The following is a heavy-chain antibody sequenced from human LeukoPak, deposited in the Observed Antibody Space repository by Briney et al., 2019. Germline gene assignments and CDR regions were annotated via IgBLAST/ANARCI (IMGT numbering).Heavy chain of an antibody. D-gene: IGHD2-2*01. V-gene: IGHV4-39*01. J-gene: IGHJ4*02. CDR2: IYYSGTT. Sequence: PSETLSLTCTVSGGSISSSTYYWGWIRQPPGKGMEWIGSIYYSGTTYYNPSLKSRVTISVDTSKNQFSLKLSSATAADTAVYFCARHEGHCSRTRCRLFDYWGQGTLVTVSS. CDR3: ARHEGHCSRTRCRLFDY. CDR1: GGSISSSTYY.